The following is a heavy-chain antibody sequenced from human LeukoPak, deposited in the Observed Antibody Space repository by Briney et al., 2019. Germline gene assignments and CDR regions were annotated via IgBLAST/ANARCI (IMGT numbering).Heavy chain of an antibody. Sequence: GGSLRLSCAASGFTFSSYAMSWVRQAPGKGLEWVSIISGGGDTFYAGSVKGRFTISRDTSKNTLYHQMNSLRAEDTAVYYCAGQGSGYYYGMNVWGQGTTVTVSS. V-gene: IGHV3-66*04. CDR3: AGQGSGYYYGMNV. J-gene: IGHJ6*02. CDR1: GFTFSSYA. CDR2: ISGGGDT.